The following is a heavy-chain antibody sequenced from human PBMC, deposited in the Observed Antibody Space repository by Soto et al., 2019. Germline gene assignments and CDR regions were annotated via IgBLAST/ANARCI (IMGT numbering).Heavy chain of an antibody. CDR3: ARSQGSSTSLEIYYYYYYGMDV. Sequence: QVQLVQSGAEVKKPGSSVKVSCKASGGTFSSYAISWVRQATGQGLEWMGGIIPISETTNYAQKFQGRVTITADESKSTAYMELSSLRSEDTAVYYCARSQGSSTSLEIYYYYYYGMDVWGQGTTVTVYS. D-gene: IGHD2-2*01. V-gene: IGHV1-69*01. CDR2: IIPISETT. CDR1: GGTFSSYA. J-gene: IGHJ6*02.